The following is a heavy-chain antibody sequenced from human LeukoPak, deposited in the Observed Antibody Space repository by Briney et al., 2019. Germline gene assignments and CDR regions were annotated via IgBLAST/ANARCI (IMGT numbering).Heavy chain of an antibody. D-gene: IGHD6-13*01. CDR3: AREAAAAAPFDY. Sequence: SETLSLTCTVSGGSISSYYWSWIRRPPGKGLEWIGYIYYSGSTNYNPSLKSRVTISVDTSKNQFSLKLSSVTAADTAVYYCAREAAAAAPFDYWGQGTLVTVSS. J-gene: IGHJ4*02. CDR2: IYYSGST. V-gene: IGHV4-59*01. CDR1: GGSISSYY.